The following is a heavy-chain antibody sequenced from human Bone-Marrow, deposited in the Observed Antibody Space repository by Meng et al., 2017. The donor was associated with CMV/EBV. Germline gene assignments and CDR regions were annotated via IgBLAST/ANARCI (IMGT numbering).Heavy chain of an antibody. CDR1: GFTFSSYA. CDR2: ISYDGSNK. V-gene: IGHV3-30-3*01. Sequence: GESLKISCAASGFTFSSYAMHWVRQAPGKGLEWVAVISYDGSNKYYADSVKGRFTISRDNSKNTLYLQMNSLRAEDTAVYYCARDPSEYYHRASSIAARRRYYYYGMDVWGRGTTVTVSS. CDR3: ARDPSEYYHRASSIAARRRYYYYGMDV. D-gene: IGHD6-6*01. J-gene: IGHJ6*02.